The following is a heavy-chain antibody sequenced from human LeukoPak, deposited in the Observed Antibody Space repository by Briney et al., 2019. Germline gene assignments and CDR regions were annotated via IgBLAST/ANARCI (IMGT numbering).Heavy chain of an antibody. J-gene: IGHJ4*01. CDR1: GVSISSSYYY. Sequence: SETLSLTCIVSGVSISSSYYYWGWIRQPPGKGLEWIGSIYYSGSTYYNSSLKSRVTISIDTSKNQVSLNLTSMTAVDTAVYYCAKSGGYGLIDYWGQGTLVTVSS. D-gene: IGHD1-26*01. CDR2: IYYSGST. V-gene: IGHV4-39*01. CDR3: AKSGGYGLIDY.